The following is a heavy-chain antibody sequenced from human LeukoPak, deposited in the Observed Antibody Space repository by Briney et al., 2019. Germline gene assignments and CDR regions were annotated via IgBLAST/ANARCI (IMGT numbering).Heavy chain of an antibody. D-gene: IGHD3-16*01. CDR3: AKDLIGDYDHAMEYYGMDV. V-gene: IGHV3-30*18. CDR2: ISYDGSNK. Sequence: GGSLRLSCAASGFTFSSYGMHWVRQAPGKGLEWVAVISYDGSNKYYADSVKGRFTISRDNSKNTLYLQMNSLRAEDTAVYYCAKDLIGDYDHAMEYYGMDVWGQGTTVTVSS. CDR1: GFTFSSYG. J-gene: IGHJ6*02.